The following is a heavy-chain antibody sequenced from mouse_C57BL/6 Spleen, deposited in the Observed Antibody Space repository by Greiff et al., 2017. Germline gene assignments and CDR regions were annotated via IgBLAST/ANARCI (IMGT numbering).Heavy chain of an antibody. Sequence: QVQLQQPGAELVKPGASVKLSCKASGYTFTSYWMQWVKQRPGQGLEWIGEIDPSDSYTNYNQKFKGKATLTVDTSSSTAYMQLSSLTSEDSAVYYCARSGSDDGYYAWFAYWGQGTLVTVSA. V-gene: IGHV1-50*01. J-gene: IGHJ3*01. CDR1: GYTFTSYW. CDR2: IDPSDSYT. D-gene: IGHD2-3*01. CDR3: ARSGSDDGYYAWFAY.